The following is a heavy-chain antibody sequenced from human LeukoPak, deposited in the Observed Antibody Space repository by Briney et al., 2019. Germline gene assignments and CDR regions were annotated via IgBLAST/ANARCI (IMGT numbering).Heavy chain of an antibody. CDR1: GGSLSSYY. CDR2: IYYSGST. CDR3: ARLGNYYYYDMDV. Sequence: SETLSLTCTVSGGSLSSYYWSWIRQPPGKGLKWVGYIYYSGSTNYNPSLKSRVTISVDTSKNQFSLKLSSVTAADTAVYYCARLGNYYYYDMDVWGPGTTVTVSS. J-gene: IGHJ6*02. V-gene: IGHV4-59*08.